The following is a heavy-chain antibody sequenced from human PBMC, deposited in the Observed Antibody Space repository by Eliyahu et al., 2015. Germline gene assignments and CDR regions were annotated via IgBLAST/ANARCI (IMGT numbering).Heavy chain of an antibody. Sequence: QVQLVQSGAEVKKPGSSVKVSXKASGGXFSSQSVDWVRQAPGQGLEWMGGIIPIFGTANYAQKFQGRVTITADESTSTAYMELSSLRSEDTAVYYCARGPETKSAYYYHYWGQGTLVTVSS. J-gene: IGHJ4*02. CDR2: IIPIFGTA. D-gene: IGHD3-10*01. V-gene: IGHV1-69*01. CDR3: ARGPETKSAYYYHY. CDR1: GGXFSSQS.